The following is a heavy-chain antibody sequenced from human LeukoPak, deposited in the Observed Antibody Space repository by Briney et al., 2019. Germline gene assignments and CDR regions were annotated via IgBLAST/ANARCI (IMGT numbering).Heavy chain of an antibody. D-gene: IGHD5-18*01. V-gene: IGHV1-2*02. CDR2: INPNSGGT. J-gene: IGHJ4*02. Sequence: ASVKVSCKASGYTFTGYYMHWVRQAPGQGLEWMGWINPNSGGTNYAQKFQGRVTMTRDTSISTAYMELSRLRSDDTAVYYCAREGIKGGRRQGYSYGYWGRGTLVTVSS. CDR3: AREGIKGGRRQGYSYGY. CDR1: GYTFTGYY.